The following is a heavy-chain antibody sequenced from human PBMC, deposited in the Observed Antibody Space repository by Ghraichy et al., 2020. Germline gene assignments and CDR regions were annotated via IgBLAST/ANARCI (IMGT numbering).Heavy chain of an antibody. Sequence: SETLSLTCTVSGGSISSYYWSWIRQPPGKGLEWIGYIYYSGSTNYNPSLKSRVTISVDTSKNQFSLKLSSVTAADTAVYYRARHGGFLEWLLSVSSDNWFDPWGQGTLVTVSS. CDR3: ARHGGFLEWLLSVSSDNWFDP. J-gene: IGHJ5*02. CDR2: IYYSGST. V-gene: IGHV4-59*08. D-gene: IGHD3-3*01. CDR1: GGSISSYY.